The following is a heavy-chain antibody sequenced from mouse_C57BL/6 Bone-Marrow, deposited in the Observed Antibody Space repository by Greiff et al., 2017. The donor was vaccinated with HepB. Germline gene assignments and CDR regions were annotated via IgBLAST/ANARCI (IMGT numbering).Heavy chain of an antibody. CDR2: IDPENGDT. V-gene: IGHV14-4*01. CDR1: GFNIKDDY. CDR3: TTNGSNFDY. Sequence: EVQLQESGAELVRPGASVKLSCTASGFNIKDDYMHWVKQRPEQGLEWIGWIDPENGDTEYASKFQGKATITADTSSNTAYLQLSSLTSEDTAVYYCTTNGSNFDYWGQGTTLTVSS. J-gene: IGHJ2*01. D-gene: IGHD5-1*01.